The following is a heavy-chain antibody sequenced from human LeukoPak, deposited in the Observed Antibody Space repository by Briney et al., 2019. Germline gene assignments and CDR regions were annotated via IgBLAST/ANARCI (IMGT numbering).Heavy chain of an antibody. D-gene: IGHD6-19*01. CDR1: GGSFSGYY. V-gene: IGHV4-34*01. CDR3: ARQEYSSGWLRYYYYGMDV. J-gene: IGHJ6*02. CDR2: INHSGST. Sequence: SETLSLTCAVYGGSFSGYYWSWIRQPPGKGLEWIGEINHSGSTNYNPSLKSRVTISVDTSKNQFSLKLSSVIAADTAVYYCARQEYSSGWLRYYYYGMDVWGQGTTVTVSS.